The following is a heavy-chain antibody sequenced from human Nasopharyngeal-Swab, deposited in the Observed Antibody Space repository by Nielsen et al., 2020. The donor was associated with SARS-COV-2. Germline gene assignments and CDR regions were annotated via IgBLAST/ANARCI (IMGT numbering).Heavy chain of an antibody. CDR3: EVVVVAATAHPFDY. CDR1: GFTFSSYA. J-gene: IGHJ4*02. Sequence: GESLKISCAASGFTFSSYAMSWVRQAPGKGLEWVSAISGSGGSTYYADSVKGRFTISRDNSKNTLYLQMNSLRAEDTAVYYCEVVVVAATAHPFDYWGQGTLVTVSS. CDR2: ISGSGGST. V-gene: IGHV3-23*01. D-gene: IGHD2-15*01.